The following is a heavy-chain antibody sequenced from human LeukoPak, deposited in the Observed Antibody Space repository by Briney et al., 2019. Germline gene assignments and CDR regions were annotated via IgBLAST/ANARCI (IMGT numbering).Heavy chain of an antibody. CDR3: AKDLAHSLDSVAWSGDYYYGMDV. CDR1: ESTFSRYG. D-gene: IGHD3-9*01. J-gene: IGHJ6*04. V-gene: IGHV3-30*18. CDR2: TSYDGTSN. Sequence: GGSLRLSCAASESTFSRYGMHWVRQAPGKGLEWVAVTSYDGTSNHYADSVKGRFTISKDNSKNSLYLQMNSLRPEDTAVYYCAKDLAHSLDSVAWSGDYYYGMDVWGKGTTVTVSS.